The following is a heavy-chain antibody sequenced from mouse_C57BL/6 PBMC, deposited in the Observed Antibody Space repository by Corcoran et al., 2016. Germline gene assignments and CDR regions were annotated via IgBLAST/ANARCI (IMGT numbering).Heavy chain of an antibody. Sequence: QVQLKQSGAELVRPGASVKLSCKASGYTFTDYYINWVKQRPGQGLEWIARIYPGSGNTYYNEKFKGKATLTAEKSSSTAYMQLSSLTSEDSAVYFCARSITTVVEGCAYWGQGTLVTVSA. CDR3: ARSITTVVEGCAY. CDR1: GYTFTDYY. CDR2: IYPGSGNT. D-gene: IGHD1-1*01. V-gene: IGHV1-76*01. J-gene: IGHJ3*01.